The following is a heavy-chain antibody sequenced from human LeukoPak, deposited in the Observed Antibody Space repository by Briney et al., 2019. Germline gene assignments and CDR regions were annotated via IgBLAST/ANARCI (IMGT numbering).Heavy chain of an antibody. CDR3: ARLVGGY. D-gene: IGHD3-10*01. V-gene: IGHV4-39*07. CDR1: GGSISNTNYY. Sequence: SETLSLTCTVSGGSISNTNYYWAWIRQPPGKGLEWIGNIYHSGSTNYNPSLKSRVTISVDKSKNQFSLKLSSVTAADTAVYYCARLVGGYWGQGTLVTVSS. J-gene: IGHJ4*02. CDR2: IYHSGST.